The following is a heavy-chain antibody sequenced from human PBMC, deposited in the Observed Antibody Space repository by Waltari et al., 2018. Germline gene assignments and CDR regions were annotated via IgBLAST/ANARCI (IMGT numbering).Heavy chain of an antibody. CDR1: GGSFSSSYT. J-gene: IGHJ3*02. V-gene: IGHV4-39*01. CDR2: MYYTGGT. Sequence: QLQLQESGPGLVTPSETLSLNCTSSGGSFSSSYTWAWFRQPPGKGLEWVGSMYYTGGTYNNPSLESRLTMSIDTSKNQFSLKLSYVTASDTAFYYCVRPGSTVTPRAFDIWGQGIKVTVSS. D-gene: IGHD4-17*01. CDR3: VRPGSTVTPRAFDI.